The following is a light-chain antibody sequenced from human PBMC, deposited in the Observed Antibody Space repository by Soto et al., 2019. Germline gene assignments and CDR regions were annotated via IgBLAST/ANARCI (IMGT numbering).Light chain of an antibody. Sequence: EIVLTQSPYTLSLSPGESATLSCRASQSVSRYLAWYQQKPGQTPRLLIYDASNRAAGIPSRFSGSGSGTDFTLTISSLHPDDFATYYCQQYNSYSPTFGQGTKVDIK. CDR3: QQYNSYSPT. CDR2: DAS. CDR1: QSVSRY. J-gene: IGKJ1*01. V-gene: IGKV3-11*01.